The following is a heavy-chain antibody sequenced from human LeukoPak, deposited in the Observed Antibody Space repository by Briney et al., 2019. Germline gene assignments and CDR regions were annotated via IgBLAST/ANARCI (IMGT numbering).Heavy chain of an antibody. J-gene: IGHJ5*02. V-gene: IGHV4-39*01. D-gene: IGHD1-26*01. CDR3: ARRGASSNWFDP. CDR2: IYNSGNT. Sequence: SETLSLTCTVSGGSISSSTYYWGWIRQPPGKGLEWIGNIYNSGNTYYSPSLKSRVTISVDPSKNQFSLKLTSVTAADTAVYYCARRGASSNWFDPWGQGTLVTVSS. CDR1: GGSISSSTYY.